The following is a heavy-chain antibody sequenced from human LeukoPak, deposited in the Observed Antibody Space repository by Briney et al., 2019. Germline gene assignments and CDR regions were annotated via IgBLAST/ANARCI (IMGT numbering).Heavy chain of an antibody. CDR2: MSHTGAT. CDR3: ARGLHYNILTGGMDV. D-gene: IGHD3-9*01. J-gene: IGHJ6*02. V-gene: IGHV4-34*01. Sequence: PSETLSLTCAVFGGSFGGYYWSWIRQSPEKGLEWIGEMSHTGATNYNPSLKSRVTVSVDTSKKQFSLNLRSVTAADTAVYYCARGLHYNILTGGMDVWGQGTTVIASS. CDR1: GGSFGGYY.